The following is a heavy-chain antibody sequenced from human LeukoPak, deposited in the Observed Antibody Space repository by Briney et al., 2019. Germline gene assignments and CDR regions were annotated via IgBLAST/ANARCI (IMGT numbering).Heavy chain of an antibody. D-gene: IGHD5-24*01. J-gene: IGHJ3*02. CDR3: ARASIRTAFNI. CDR1: TFTFTRDG. Sequence: PGGSLRLSCAASTFTFTRDGMHWVLQAPGKGLEWVSFIRFDGSENYNADSVKGRFTISRDNSKNRLFLQMNNLRVEDTAVYFCARASIRTAFNIWGQGTIVTVSS. V-gene: IGHV3-30*02. CDR2: IRFDGSEN.